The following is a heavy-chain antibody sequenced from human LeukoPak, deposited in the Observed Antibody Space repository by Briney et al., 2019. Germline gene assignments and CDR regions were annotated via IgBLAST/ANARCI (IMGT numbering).Heavy chain of an antibody. CDR3: ARLMRGNWFDP. D-gene: IGHD2-8*01. CDR2: INAGNGNT. V-gene: IGHV1-3*01. Sequence: ASVKVSCKASGYTFTSYAMHWVRQAPGQRLEWMGWINAGNGNTKYSQKFQGRVTITRDTSANTAYMELSSLRSEDTAVYYCARLMRGNWFDPWGQGTLVTVSS. CDR1: GYTFTSYA. J-gene: IGHJ5*02.